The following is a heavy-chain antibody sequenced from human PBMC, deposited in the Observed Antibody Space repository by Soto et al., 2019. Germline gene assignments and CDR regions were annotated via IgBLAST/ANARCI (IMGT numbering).Heavy chain of an antibody. J-gene: IGHJ6*03. CDR1: GFTFSSYS. Sequence: EVQLVESGGGLVKPGGSLRLSCVVSGFTFSSYSMNWVRQAPGKGLEWVSSISSSSSYIYYADSVKGRFTIARDNAKNSLYLQMNRLRAEDTAVYYCARNRAGGLNYYYYMDVWGKGTTVTVSS. CDR3: ARNRAGGLNYYYYMDV. CDR2: ISSSSSYI. V-gene: IGHV3-21*04. D-gene: IGHD1-1*01.